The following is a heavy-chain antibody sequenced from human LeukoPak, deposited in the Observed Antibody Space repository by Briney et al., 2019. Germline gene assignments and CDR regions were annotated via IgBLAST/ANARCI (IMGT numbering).Heavy chain of an antibody. J-gene: IGHJ4*02. Sequence: GRSLRLCCAASGFTFDDYAMHWVRQAAGKGLGWVSGISWNSGSIGYADSVKGRFTISRDNAKNSLYLQMNSLRAEDTALYYCAKDSSAEVGATIDDRFDYWGQGTLVTVSS. CDR3: AKDSSAEVGATIDDRFDY. CDR1: GFTFDDYA. CDR2: ISWNSGSI. D-gene: IGHD1-26*01. V-gene: IGHV3-9*01.